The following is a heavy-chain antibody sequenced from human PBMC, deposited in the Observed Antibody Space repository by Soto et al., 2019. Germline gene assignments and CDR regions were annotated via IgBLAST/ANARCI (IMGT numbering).Heavy chain of an antibody. J-gene: IGHJ3*02. CDR1: GYTFTGYY. V-gene: IGHV1-2*04. Sequence: ASVKVSCKASGYTFTGYYMHWVRQAPGQGLEWMGWINPNSGGTNYAQKFQGWVTMTRDTSISTAYMELSRLRSDDTAVYYCARGDIVVVPAAMPAPDDAFNIWGQGKMVTVS. D-gene: IGHD2-2*01. CDR3: ARGDIVVVPAAMPAPDDAFNI. CDR2: INPNSGGT.